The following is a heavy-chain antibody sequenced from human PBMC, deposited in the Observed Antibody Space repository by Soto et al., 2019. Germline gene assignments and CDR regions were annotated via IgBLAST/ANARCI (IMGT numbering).Heavy chain of an antibody. D-gene: IGHD2-21*02. CDR1: GFTFSSYG. J-gene: IGHJ4*02. CDR2: IWYDGSNK. V-gene: IGHV3-33*01. Sequence: PGGSLRLSCAASGFTFSSYGMHWVRQAPGKGLEWVAVIWYDGSNKYYADSVKGRFTISRDNSKNTLYLQMNSLRAEDTAVYYCARVDCGGDCEFDYWGQGTLVTVSS. CDR3: ARVDCGGDCEFDY.